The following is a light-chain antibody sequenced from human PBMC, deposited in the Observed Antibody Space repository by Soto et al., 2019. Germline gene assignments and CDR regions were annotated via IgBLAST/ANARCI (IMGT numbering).Light chain of an antibody. J-gene: IGLJ1*01. CDR1: SSDVGGYNH. V-gene: IGLV2-14*01. CDR3: NSYTTSRTYV. CDR2: DVS. Sequence: QSVLTQPASVSGSPGQPITISCTGTSSDVGGYNHVSWYQQHPGKAPKVMIYDVSNRPSGVSNRFSGSKSGNTASLTISGLQAEDEADYYCNSYTTSRTYVFGTGTKVTVL.